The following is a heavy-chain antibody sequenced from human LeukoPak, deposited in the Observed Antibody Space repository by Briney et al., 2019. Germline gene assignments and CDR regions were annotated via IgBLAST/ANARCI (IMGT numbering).Heavy chain of an antibody. CDR1: GYTFTSYY. J-gene: IGHJ4*02. V-gene: IGHV1-46*01. CDR3: ARDGYCSGGSCYGGGVDY. Sequence: ASVTVSFKASGYTFTSYYMHWVRQAPGQGLEWMGLINSSGGSTSYAQKFQGRVTMTRDMSTSTVYMELSSLRSEDTAVYYCARDGYCSGGSCYGGGVDYWGQGTLVTVSS. D-gene: IGHD2-15*01. CDR2: INSSGGST.